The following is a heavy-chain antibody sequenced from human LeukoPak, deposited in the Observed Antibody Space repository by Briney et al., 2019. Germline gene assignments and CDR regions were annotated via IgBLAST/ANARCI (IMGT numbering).Heavy chain of an antibody. J-gene: IGHJ4*02. Sequence: ASVKVSCKASGYTFTSYGISWVRQAPGQGLEWMGWISAYNGNTNYAQKLQGRVTMTTDTSTSTAYMELRSLRSDDTAVYYCARDLSFDWFPYYFDYWGQGILVTVSS. D-gene: IGHD3-9*01. CDR3: ARDLSFDWFPYYFDY. V-gene: IGHV1-18*01. CDR1: GYTFTSYG. CDR2: ISAYNGNT.